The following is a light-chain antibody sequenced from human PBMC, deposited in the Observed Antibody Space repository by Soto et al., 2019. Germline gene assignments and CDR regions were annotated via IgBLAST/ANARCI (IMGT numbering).Light chain of an antibody. V-gene: IGKV1-33*01. CDR2: DAS. Sequence: DIQMTQSPSSLSASVGDRVTITCQASQDIRNYLNWYQQKPGKAPKLLIYDASNSETGVPSRFSGSGSGTDFTLTISSLQPEDIATYYCQQYDNLPLTFGGGTKVEIK. CDR1: QDIRNY. J-gene: IGKJ4*01. CDR3: QQYDNLPLT.